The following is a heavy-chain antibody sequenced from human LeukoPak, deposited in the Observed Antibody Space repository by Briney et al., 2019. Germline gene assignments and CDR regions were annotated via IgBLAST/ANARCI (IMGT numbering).Heavy chain of an antibody. V-gene: IGHV3-48*01. CDR2: ISSSSSTI. D-gene: IGHD4-17*01. CDR1: GFTVSSNY. J-gene: IGHJ4*02. Sequence: GGSLRLSCAASGFTVSSNYMSWVRQAPGKGLEWVSYISSSSSTIYYADSVKGRFTISRDNAKNSLYLQMNSLRAEDTAVYYCAREASTVTPGLDYWGQGTLVTVSS. CDR3: AREASTVTPGLDY.